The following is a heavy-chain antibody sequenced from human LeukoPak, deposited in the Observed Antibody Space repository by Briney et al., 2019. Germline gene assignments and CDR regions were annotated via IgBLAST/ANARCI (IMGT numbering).Heavy chain of an antibody. D-gene: IGHD6-19*01. CDR1: GFTFSSYW. CDR3: ARDSGWFRFDY. V-gene: IGHV3-7*01. CDR2: IKEDGSEK. J-gene: IGHJ4*02. Sequence: GGSLRLSCAASGFTFSSYWMTWVRQAPGKGLEWVANIKEDGSEKYFVDSVKGRFTISRDNAKNSLYLQMNSLRAEDTAVYYCARDSGWFRFDYWGQGTLVTVSS.